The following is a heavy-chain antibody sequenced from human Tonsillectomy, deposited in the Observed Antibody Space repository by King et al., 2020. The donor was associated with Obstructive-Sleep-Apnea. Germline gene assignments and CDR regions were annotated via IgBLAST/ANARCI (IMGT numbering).Heavy chain of an antibody. J-gene: IGHJ4*02. CDR3: ARQVETRPHYYFDH. D-gene: IGHD5-24*01. V-gene: IGHV5-51*01. Sequence: QLVQSGAEVKKPGESLKISCKGSGYRVSSYWIGWVRQMPGKGLEWVGIIYPGYPDTRYSPSFEGQVTISVDKSTTTAYLQWWTLKASDTAMYYCARQVETRPHYYFDHWGQGTLVTVSS. CDR1: GYRVSSYW. CDR2: IYPGYPDT.